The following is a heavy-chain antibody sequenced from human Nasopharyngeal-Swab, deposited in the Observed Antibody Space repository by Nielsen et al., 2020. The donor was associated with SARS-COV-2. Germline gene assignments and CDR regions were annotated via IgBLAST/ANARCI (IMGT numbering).Heavy chain of an antibody. CDR3: ARGDRSGSYYPDY. CDR1: GFTFSSYS. Sequence: GGSLRLSCAASGFTFSSYSMNWVRQAPGKGLEWVSSISSSSYIYYADSVKGRFTISRGNAKNSLYLQMNSLRAEDTAVYYCARGDRSGSYYPDYWGQGTLVTVSS. V-gene: IGHV3-21*01. CDR2: ISSSSYI. J-gene: IGHJ4*02. D-gene: IGHD3-10*01.